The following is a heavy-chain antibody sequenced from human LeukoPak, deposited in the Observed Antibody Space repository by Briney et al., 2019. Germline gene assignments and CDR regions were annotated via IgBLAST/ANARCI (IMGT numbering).Heavy chain of an antibody. D-gene: IGHD5-12*01. CDR1: GGSISSADFY. CDR3: ARDRWLGY. Sequence: PSETLSLTCAVSGGSISSADFYWSWIRQHPGKGLEWIGFIYYSGSAYYNPSLKSRVSISVDTSKNQFSLTLNSVTAADTAVYYCARDRWLGYWGQGTLVTVSS. CDR2: IYYSGSA. J-gene: IGHJ4*02. V-gene: IGHV4-31*11.